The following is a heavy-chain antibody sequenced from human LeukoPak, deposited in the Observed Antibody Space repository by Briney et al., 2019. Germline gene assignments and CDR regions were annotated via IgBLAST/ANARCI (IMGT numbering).Heavy chain of an antibody. J-gene: IGHJ4*02. CDR1: GGSISGSSYY. CDR2: GFYSGSA. Sequence: PSETLSLTCTVSGGSISGSSYYWAWIRQPPGKGLEWIGSGFYSGSAYYNPSLKSRVTISVDTSKNQFSLNLSPLTAADTAVYYCARLRGAMTPVTSDFDYWGQGTLVTVSS. CDR3: ARLRGAMTPVTSDFDY. D-gene: IGHD4-17*01. V-gene: IGHV4-39*01.